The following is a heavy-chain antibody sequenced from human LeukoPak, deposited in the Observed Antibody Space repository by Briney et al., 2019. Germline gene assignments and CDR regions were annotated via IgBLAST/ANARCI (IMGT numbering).Heavy chain of an antibody. J-gene: IGHJ6*02. CDR1: GGTFSSYA. Sequence: SVKVSCKASGGTFSSYAISWVRQAPGQGLEWMGGIIPIFGTANYAQKFQGRVTITADESTSTAYMELSSLRSEDTAVYYCARDLFGSPQDIVVVPAADHYYYYGKDVWGQGTTVTVSS. CDR3: ARDLFGSPQDIVVVPAADHYYYYGKDV. D-gene: IGHD2-2*01. V-gene: IGHV1-69*13. CDR2: IIPIFGTA.